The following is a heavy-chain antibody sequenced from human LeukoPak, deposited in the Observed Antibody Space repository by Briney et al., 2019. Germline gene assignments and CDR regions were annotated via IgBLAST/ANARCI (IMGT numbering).Heavy chain of an antibody. V-gene: IGHV3-11*01. CDR2: ISSSGSTI. CDR3: AKDSGGSYGSGDYNWFDP. D-gene: IGHD3-10*01. CDR1: GFTFSDYY. J-gene: IGHJ5*02. Sequence: PGGSLRLSCAASGFTFSDYYMSWIRQAPGKGLEWVSYISSSGSTIYYADSVKGRFTISRDNAKNSLYLQMNSLRAEDTAVYYCAKDSGGSYGSGDYNWFDPWGQGTLVTVSS.